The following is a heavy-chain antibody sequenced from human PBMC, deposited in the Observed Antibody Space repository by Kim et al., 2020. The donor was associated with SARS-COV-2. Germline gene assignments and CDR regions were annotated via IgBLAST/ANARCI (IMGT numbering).Heavy chain of an antibody. V-gene: IGHV3-30*18. CDR2: ISYDGSNK. Sequence: GGSLRLSCAASGFTFSSYGMHWVRQAPGKGLEWVAVISYDGSNKYYADSVKGRFTISRDNSKNTLYLQMNSLRAEDTAVYYCAKVGSSSSWYRNAYGMDVWGQGTTVTVSS. D-gene: IGHD6-13*01. CDR1: GFTFSSYG. J-gene: IGHJ6*02. CDR3: AKVGSSSSWYRNAYGMDV.